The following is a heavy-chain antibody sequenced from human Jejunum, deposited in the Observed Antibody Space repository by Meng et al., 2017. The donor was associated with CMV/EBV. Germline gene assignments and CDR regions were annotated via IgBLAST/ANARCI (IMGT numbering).Heavy chain of an antibody. CDR1: TLSDNT. CDR3: TRHSIVVVPAAGFDP. J-gene: IGHJ5*02. CDR2: IRSKTYSSAT. V-gene: IGHV3-73*01. Sequence: TLSDNTIHGVRQAPGKGLEWVGRIRSKTYSSATAYAASVKGRFIISRDDSKNTAYLQMNSLKTEDTAVYYCTRHSIVVVPAAGFDPWGQGTLVTVSS. D-gene: IGHD2-2*01.